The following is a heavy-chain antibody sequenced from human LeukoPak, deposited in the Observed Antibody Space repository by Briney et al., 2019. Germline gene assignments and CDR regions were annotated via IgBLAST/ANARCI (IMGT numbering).Heavy chain of an antibody. D-gene: IGHD2-2*01. CDR2: IYYSGST. CDR1: GGSLSSGDYY. Sequence: SQTLSLTCTVSGGSLSSGDYYWSWIRQPPGKGLEWIGYIYYSGSTYYNPSLKSRVTISVDTSKNQFSLKLSSVTAADTAVYYCASGSVDFCSSTSCPVYYFDYWGQGTLVTVSS. CDR3: ASGSVDFCSSTSCPVYYFDY. V-gene: IGHV4-30-4*01. J-gene: IGHJ4*02.